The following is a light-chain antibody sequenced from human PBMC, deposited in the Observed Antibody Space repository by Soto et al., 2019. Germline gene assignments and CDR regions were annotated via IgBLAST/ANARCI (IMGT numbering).Light chain of an antibody. CDR2: GVS. J-gene: IGKJ4*01. CDR1: QSFSSSY. CDR3: QQYNNWPVT. Sequence: EIVLTQSPGTLSFAAGERATLSCRASQSFSSSYLAWYQQKPGQAPRLLIHGVSTRATGIPDRFSGSGSGTDFTLTISRLEPEDFAIYYCQQYNNWPVTFGGGTKVDIK. V-gene: IGKV3-20*01.